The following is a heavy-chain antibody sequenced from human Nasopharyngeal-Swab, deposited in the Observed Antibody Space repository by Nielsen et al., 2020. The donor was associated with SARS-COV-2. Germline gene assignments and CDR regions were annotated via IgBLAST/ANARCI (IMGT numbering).Heavy chain of an antibody. CDR3: ASRYSYGDFDY. CDR2: ISSSGSTI. D-gene: IGHD5-18*01. J-gene: IGHJ4*02. Sequence: VRQAPGKGLEWVSYISSSGSTIYYADSVKGRFTISRDNAKNSLYLQMNSLRAEDTAVYYCASRYSYGDFDYWGQGTLVTVSS. V-gene: IGHV3-48*03.